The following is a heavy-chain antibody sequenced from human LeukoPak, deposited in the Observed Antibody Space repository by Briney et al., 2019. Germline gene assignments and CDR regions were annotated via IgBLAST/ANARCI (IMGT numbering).Heavy chain of an antibody. Sequence: SETLSLTCTGSGGSITGSSYYWGWIRQPPGKGLEWIGSMYYSGSTYYKTSLKSRVTISADTSKNEFSLELSSVTAADTAVYYCARQYYDNTGYYYFDYWGQGTLVTVSS. CDR1: GGSITGSSYY. D-gene: IGHD3-22*01. CDR2: MYYSGST. CDR3: ARQYYDNTGYYYFDY. V-gene: IGHV4-39*01. J-gene: IGHJ4*02.